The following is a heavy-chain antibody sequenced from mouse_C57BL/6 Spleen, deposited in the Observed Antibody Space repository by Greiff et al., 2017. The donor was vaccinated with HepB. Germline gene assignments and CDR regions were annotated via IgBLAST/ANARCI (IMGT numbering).Heavy chain of an antibody. CDR2: ISSGSSTI. CDR1: GFTFSDYG. Sequence: VQLKESGGGLVKPGGSLKLSCAASGFTFSDYGMHWVRQAPEKGLEWVAYISSGSSTIYYADTVKGRFTISRDNAKNTLFLQMTSLRSEDTAMYYCARDGYDVGYFDVWGTGTTVTVSS. D-gene: IGHD2-2*01. V-gene: IGHV5-17*01. CDR3: ARDGYDVGYFDV. J-gene: IGHJ1*03.